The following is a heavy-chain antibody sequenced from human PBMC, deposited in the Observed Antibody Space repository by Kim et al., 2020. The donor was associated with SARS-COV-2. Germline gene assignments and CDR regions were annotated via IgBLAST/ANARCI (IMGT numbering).Heavy chain of an antibody. D-gene: IGHD2-8*02. CDR3: ARDLFHTGFDY. CDR2: NT. Sequence: NTKFSQHLQGRVTCTRDTSANTASMELSSLRSEDTAVYYCARDLFHTGFDYWGQGTLVAVSS. V-gene: IGHV1-3*01. J-gene: IGHJ4*02.